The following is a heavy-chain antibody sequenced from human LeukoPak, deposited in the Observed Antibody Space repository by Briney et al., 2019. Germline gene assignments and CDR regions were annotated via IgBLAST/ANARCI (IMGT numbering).Heavy chain of an antibody. CDR1: GYSISSGYY. CDR2: IYHSDSGIT. Sequence: SETLSLTCTVSGYSISSGYYWGWIRQPPGKGLEWIVSIYHSDSGITYYNPSLKSRVTTSIYTSKNQFSLNLSSVTAADTAVYYCARVRQQLVLRGVFDIWGQGTMVTVSS. CDR3: ARVRQQLVLRGVFDI. D-gene: IGHD6-13*01. V-gene: IGHV4-38-2*02. J-gene: IGHJ3*02.